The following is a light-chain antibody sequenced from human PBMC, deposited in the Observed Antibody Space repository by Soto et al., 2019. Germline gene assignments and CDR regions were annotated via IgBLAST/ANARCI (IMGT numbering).Light chain of an antibody. CDR3: SSYTSSSTPFV. Sequence: ALTQPASVSGSPGQSITISCTGTSSDFGGYNYVSWYQQHPGKAPKLMIYDVSNRPSGVSNRFSGSKSGNTASLTISGLQAEDEADYYCSSYTSSSTPFVFGTGTKVTVL. V-gene: IGLV2-14*01. J-gene: IGLJ1*01. CDR1: SSDFGGYNY. CDR2: DVS.